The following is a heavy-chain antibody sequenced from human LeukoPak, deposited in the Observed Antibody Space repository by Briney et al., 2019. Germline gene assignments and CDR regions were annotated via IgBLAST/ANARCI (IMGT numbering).Heavy chain of an antibody. CDR1: GFTFSSYA. CDR3: ARSLSWAVAGTFDY. D-gene: IGHD6-19*01. J-gene: IGHJ4*02. CDR2: IRNDGSNK. V-gene: IGHV3-30*02. Sequence: PGGSLRLSCAASGFTFSSYAMHWVRQAPGKGLEWVTFIRNDGSNKYYADSVKGRFTISRDNSKNTLYLQMNSLRAEDTAVYYCARSLSWAVAGTFDYWGQGTLVTVSS.